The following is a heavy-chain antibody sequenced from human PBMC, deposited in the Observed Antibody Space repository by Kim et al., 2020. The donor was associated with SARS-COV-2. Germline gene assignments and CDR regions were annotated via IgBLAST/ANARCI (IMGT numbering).Heavy chain of an antibody. CDR3: TRGLGGGGDYFDF. V-gene: IGHV3-21*06. D-gene: IGHD1-26*01. J-gene: IGHJ4*02. Sequence: YYADSVKGRFPISRDNGKNSLFLQMNSLRAEDTATYYCTRGLGGGGDYFDFWGQGTVVTVSS.